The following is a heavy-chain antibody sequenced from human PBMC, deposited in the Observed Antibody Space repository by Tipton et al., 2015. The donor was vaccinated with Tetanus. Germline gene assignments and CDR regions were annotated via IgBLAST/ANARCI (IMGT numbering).Heavy chain of an antibody. CDR1: GGSFSGYY. CDR3: ATTEYSSGWYN. Sequence: TLSLTCAVYGGSFSGYYWSWIRQPPGKGLEWIGEINDSGSTNYNPSLKSRVTISVDTSKNQFSLKLSSVTAADTAVYYCATTEYSSGWYNWGQGTLVTVSS. V-gene: IGHV4-34*01. J-gene: IGHJ4*02. CDR2: INDSGST. D-gene: IGHD6-19*01.